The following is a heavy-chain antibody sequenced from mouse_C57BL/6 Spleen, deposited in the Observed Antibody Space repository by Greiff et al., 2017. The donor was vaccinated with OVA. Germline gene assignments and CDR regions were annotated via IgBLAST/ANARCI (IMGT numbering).Heavy chain of an antibody. J-gene: IGHJ4*01. D-gene: IGHD2-12*01. CDR2: ISSGSSTI. Sequence: EVMLVESGGGLVKPGGSLKLSCAASGFTFSGYGMHWVRQAPEKGLAWVAYISSGSSTIYYADTVKGRFTISRDNAKNTLFLQMTSLRSEDTAMYYCATYSNDSYYAMDYWGQGTSVTVSS. CDR3: ATYSNDSYYAMDY. V-gene: IGHV5-17*01. CDR1: GFTFSGYG.